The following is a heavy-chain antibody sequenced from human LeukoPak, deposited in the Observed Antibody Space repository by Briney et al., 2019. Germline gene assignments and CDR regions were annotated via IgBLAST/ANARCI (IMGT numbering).Heavy chain of an antibody. CDR3: ARVSSGLNVWGSYRNLDY. V-gene: IGHV3-11*01. Sequence: GGSLRLPCAASGFTFSDYYMSWIRQAPGKGLEWVSYISSSGSTIYYADSVKGRFTISRDNAENSLYLQMNSLRAEDTAVYYCARVSSGLNVWGSYRNLDYWGQGTLVTVSS. CDR1: GFTFSDYY. CDR2: ISSSGSTI. J-gene: IGHJ4*02. D-gene: IGHD3-16*02.